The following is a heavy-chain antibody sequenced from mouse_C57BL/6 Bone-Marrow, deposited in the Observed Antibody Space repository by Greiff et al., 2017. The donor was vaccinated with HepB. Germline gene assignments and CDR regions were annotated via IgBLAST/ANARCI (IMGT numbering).Heavy chain of an antibody. Sequence: VQLKQSGPELVKPGASVKMSCKASGYTFTDYNMHWVKQSHGKSLEWIGYINPNNGGTSYNQKFKGKATLTVNKSSSTAYMELRSLTSEDSAVYYCARDGYYEGFAYWGQGTLVTVSA. V-gene: IGHV1-22*01. J-gene: IGHJ3*01. CDR3: ARDGYYEGFAY. D-gene: IGHD2-3*01. CDR2: INPNNGGT. CDR1: GYTFTDYN.